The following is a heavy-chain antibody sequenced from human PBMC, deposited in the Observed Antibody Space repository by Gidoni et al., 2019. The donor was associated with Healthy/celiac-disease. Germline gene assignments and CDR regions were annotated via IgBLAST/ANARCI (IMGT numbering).Heavy chain of an antibody. CDR1: GFTFSSSA. J-gene: IGHJ2*01. CDR2: ISYDGSNK. CDR3: ARDSNSYTMIVVWYFDL. D-gene: IGHD3-22*01. V-gene: IGHV3-30-3*01. Sequence: QVQLVESGGGVFQPGRSLSLSCPASGFTFSSSAMHWVRQAPGKGLEWVAVISYDGSNKYYADSVKGRFTISRDNSKNTLYLQMNSLRAEDTAVYYCARDSNSYTMIVVWYFDLWGRGTLVTVSS.